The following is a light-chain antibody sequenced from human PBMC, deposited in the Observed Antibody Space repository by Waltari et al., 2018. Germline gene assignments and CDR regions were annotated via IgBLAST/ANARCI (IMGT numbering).Light chain of an antibody. J-gene: IGKJ1*01. CDR2: AAS. CDR3: QQYYSYPPT. CDR1: QGISSY. V-gene: IGKV1-8*01. Sequence: IRMTQSPSSLPASTGDRVTITCRASQGISSYLAWYQQKPGKAPKLLIYAASTLQSGVPSRFSGSGSGTDFTRTISCLQSEDFATYYCQQYYSYPPTFGQGTKVEIK.